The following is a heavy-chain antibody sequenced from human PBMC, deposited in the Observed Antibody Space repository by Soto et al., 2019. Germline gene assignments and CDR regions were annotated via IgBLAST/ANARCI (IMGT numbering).Heavy chain of an antibody. CDR2: IHYGGGT. Sequence: PSETLSLTCTVSGGSMSSYYWTWIRQPPGKGLEWIGFIHYGGGTVYNPALRSRVTVTVETSKKQFSLNLSSVTAADTAVYYCVDARYGRVGATYSESWGQVALVTVSS. V-gene: IGHV4-59*01. CDR1: GGSMSSYY. J-gene: IGHJ4*02. CDR3: VDARYGRVGATYSES. D-gene: IGHD1-26*01.